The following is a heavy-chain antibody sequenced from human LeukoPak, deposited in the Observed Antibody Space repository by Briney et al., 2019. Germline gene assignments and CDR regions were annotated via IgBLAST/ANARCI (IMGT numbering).Heavy chain of an antibody. Sequence: GGSLTLSCAASGFTFSSYWMSWVRQAPGKGLEWVANIKQDGSEKYYVDSVKGRFTISRDNAKNSLYLQMNSLRAEDTAVSYCVAWGSLVVWGQGTLVTVSS. J-gene: IGHJ4*02. CDR1: GFTFSSYW. CDR2: IKQDGSEK. V-gene: IGHV3-7*01. D-gene: IGHD3-16*01. CDR3: VAWGSLVV.